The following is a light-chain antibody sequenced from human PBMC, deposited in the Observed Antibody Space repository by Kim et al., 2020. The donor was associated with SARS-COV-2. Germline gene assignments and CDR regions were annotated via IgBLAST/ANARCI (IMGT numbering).Light chain of an antibody. J-gene: IGKJ4*01. Sequence: AIQLTQSPSSLSASLGDRVTITCRASQAINSALTWYQQKPGKVPKPLIYDASSLESGVPSRFSGSGSGTDFTLTISSLQPEDFATYYCQQFNSYPLTFGGGTKVDIK. CDR2: DAS. CDR3: QQFNSYPLT. V-gene: IGKV1-13*02. CDR1: QAINSA.